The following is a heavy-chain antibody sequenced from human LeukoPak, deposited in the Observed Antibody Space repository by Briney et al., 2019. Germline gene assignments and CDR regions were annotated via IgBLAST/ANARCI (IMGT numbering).Heavy chain of an antibody. V-gene: IGHV4-59*12. CDR3: ARAWSGSYYFYAFDI. Sequence: SETLSLTCTVSGGSISTYYWNWIRQPPGKGLEWIGYIYHSGSTNYNPSLQSRVTISVDRSKNQFSLKLSSVTAADTAVYYCARAWSGSYYFYAFDIWGQGTMVTVSS. CDR2: IYHSGST. J-gene: IGHJ3*02. CDR1: GGSISTYY. D-gene: IGHD1-26*01.